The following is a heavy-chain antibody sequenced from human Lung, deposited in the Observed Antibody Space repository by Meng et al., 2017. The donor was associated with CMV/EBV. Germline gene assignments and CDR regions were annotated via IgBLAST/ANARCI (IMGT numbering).Heavy chain of an antibody. CDR1: GYTFTNYY. D-gene: IGHD3-22*01. CDR2: INSRSGTT. V-gene: IGHV1-46*01. CDR3: AREEGSYDGSGAFDY. Sequence: ASXXVSXKASGYTFTNYYLHWVRQAPGQGLEWMGMINSRSGTTTYSQKIQGRISMTRDTSTSTVYLDLSSLRSEDSTVYYCAREEGSYDGSGAFDYWVQGTXVTVSS. J-gene: IGHJ4*02.